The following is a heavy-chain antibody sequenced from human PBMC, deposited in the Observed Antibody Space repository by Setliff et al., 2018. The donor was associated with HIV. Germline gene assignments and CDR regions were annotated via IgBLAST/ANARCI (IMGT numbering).Heavy chain of an antibody. D-gene: IGHD1-1*01. CDR2: IHQDGSEK. CDR1: GFTFTNYW. Sequence: LRLSCAASGFTFTNYWMNWVRQAPGKGLEWVANIHQDGSEKYYVDSVKGRFFISRDNTRNLLYLEMRSLRAEDTAVYYCAGSRGYFVQADWGQGTLVTVSS. CDR3: AGSRGYFVQAD. V-gene: IGHV3-7*01. J-gene: IGHJ4*02.